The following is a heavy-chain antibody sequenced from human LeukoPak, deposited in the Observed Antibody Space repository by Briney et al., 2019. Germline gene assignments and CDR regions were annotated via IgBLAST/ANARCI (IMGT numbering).Heavy chain of an antibody. CDR1: GFTFSSYA. D-gene: IGHD3-10*02. CDR3: AKDVRPGGGGMDV. J-gene: IGHJ6*02. CDR2: ISDNGRST. Sequence: GGSLRLSCAASGFTFSSYAMNWVCQAPGKGLEWVSTISDNGRSTHYADSVKGRFTISRDNSKNTLDLQMNSLKDEDTAIYYCAKDVRPGGGGMDVWGQGTTVTVSS. V-gene: IGHV3-23*01.